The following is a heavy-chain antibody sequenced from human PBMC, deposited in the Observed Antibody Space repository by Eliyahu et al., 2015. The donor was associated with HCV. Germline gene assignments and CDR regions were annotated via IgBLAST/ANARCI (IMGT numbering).Heavy chain of an antibody. V-gene: IGHV1-69*01. D-gene: IGHD3-22*01. CDR3: ARDMDHYYDSSGSGDWFDP. J-gene: IGHJ5*02. Sequence: QVQLVQSGAEVKKPGSSVKVSCKASGGTFSSYAISWVRQAPGQGLEWMGGIIPIFGTANYAQKFQGRVTITADESTSTAYMELSSLRSEDTAVYYCARDMDHYYDSSGSGDWFDPWGQGTLVTVSS. CDR2: IIPIFGTA. CDR1: GGTFSSYA.